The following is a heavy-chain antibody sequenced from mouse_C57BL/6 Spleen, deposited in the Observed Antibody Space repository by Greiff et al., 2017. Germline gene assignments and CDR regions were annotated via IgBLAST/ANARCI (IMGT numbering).Heavy chain of an antibody. CDR3: ARLRYGFDY. J-gene: IGHJ2*01. D-gene: IGHD1-1*01. CDR2: ISSGSSTL. Sequence: EVMLVESGGGLVKPGGSLKLSCAASGFTFSDYGMHWVRQAPEKGLEWVAYISSGSSTLYYVDTVKGRFTISRDNAKNTLFLQMTSLRSEDTAMYYCARLRYGFDYWCQGTTLTVSS. CDR1: GFTFSDYG. V-gene: IGHV5-17*01.